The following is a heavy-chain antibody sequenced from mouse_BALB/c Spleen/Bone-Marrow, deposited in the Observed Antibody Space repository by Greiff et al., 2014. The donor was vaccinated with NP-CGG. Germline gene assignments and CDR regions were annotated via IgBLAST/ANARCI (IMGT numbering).Heavy chain of an antibody. V-gene: IGHV14-3*02. Sequence: EVQLQQSGAELVKPGASVKLSCTASGFNIKDTYMHWVKQRPEQGLEWIERIDPANGNTKYDPKFQGKATITADTSSNTAYLQLSSLTSEDTAVYYCARYYYGSSYFDYWGQGTTLTVSS. J-gene: IGHJ2*01. CDR3: ARYYYGSSYFDY. CDR1: GFNIKDTY. D-gene: IGHD1-1*01. CDR2: IDPANGNT.